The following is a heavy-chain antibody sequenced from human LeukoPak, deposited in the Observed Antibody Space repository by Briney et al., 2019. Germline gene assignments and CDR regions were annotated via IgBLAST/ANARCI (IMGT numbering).Heavy chain of an antibody. CDR2: FDPEDGET. CDR1: GYTLTELS. V-gene: IGHV1-24*01. D-gene: IGHD3-3*01. J-gene: IGHJ4*02. CDR3: ATSLRWGLFGVVPRKYFDY. Sequence: ASVTVSFKVSGYTLTELSMHWVRQAPGKGLEWMGGFDPEDGETIYAQKFQGRVTMTEDTSTDTAYMELSSLRSEDTAVYYCATSLRWGLFGVVPRKYFDYWGQGTLVTVSS.